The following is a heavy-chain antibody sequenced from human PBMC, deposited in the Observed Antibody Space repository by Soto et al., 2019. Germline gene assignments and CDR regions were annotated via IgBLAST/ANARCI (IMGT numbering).Heavy chain of an antibody. Sequence: PGGSLRLSCTASGFTFGDYAMSWVRQAPGKGLEWVGFIRSKAYGGTTEYAASVKGRFTISRDDSKGIAYLQMNSLKTEDTAVYYCTRARPTFDIWGQGTMVTVSS. CDR1: GFTFGDYA. CDR3: TRARPTFDI. V-gene: IGHV3-49*04. CDR2: IRSKAYGGTT. J-gene: IGHJ3*02.